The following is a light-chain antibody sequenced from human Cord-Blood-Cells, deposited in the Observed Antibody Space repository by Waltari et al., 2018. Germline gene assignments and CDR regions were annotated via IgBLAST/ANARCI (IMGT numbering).Light chain of an antibody. CDR1: SSDVGGYNY. Sequence: QYALTQPASVSGSPGQSITISCTGTSSDVGGYNYVSWYQQHPGNAPKLMIYDVSKRPSGVSNRFSGSKSGNTASLTISGLQAEDEADYYCSSYTSSSTRVFGGGTKLTVL. CDR2: DVS. CDR3: SSYTSSSTRV. V-gene: IGLV2-14*01. J-gene: IGLJ3*02.